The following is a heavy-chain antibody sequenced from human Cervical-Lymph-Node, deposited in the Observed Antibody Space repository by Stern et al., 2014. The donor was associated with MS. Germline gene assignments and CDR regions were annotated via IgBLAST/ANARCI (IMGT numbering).Heavy chain of an antibody. D-gene: IGHD2-21*01. Sequence: EVQLVESGGGLVQPGGSLRLSCAASGFTFSSYWMHLVRQVPGKGLEWGSRISPGGDTQHYADSVKGRFTISRDNAKNTLYLQMNSLRAEDTAVYYCARGFRDYWGQGTLVTVSS. J-gene: IGHJ4*02. CDR2: ISPGGDTQ. CDR1: GFTFSSYW. CDR3: ARGFRDY. V-gene: IGHV3-74*02.